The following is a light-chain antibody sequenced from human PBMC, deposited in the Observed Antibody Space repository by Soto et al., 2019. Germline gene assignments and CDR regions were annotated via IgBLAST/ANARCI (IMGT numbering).Light chain of an antibody. Sequence: DIQLTQSPSFLSASVGDRVTITCRASQGISSHLAWYQQKPGKAPNLLIHTASTLQSGVPSRFSGSGSGTEFTLTLSSLEPEDFAVYYCQQRAGSSTFGQGTRLEIK. J-gene: IGKJ5*01. CDR3: QQRAGSST. V-gene: IGKV1-9*01. CDR2: TAS. CDR1: QGISSH.